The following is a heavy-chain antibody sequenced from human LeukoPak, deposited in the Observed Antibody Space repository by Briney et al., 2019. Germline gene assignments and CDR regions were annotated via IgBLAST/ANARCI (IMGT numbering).Heavy chain of an antibody. Sequence: SETLSLTCTVSGGSISSSSYYWSWIRQPAGKGLEWTGRIYTSGSTNYNPSLKSRVTMSVDTSKNQFSLKLSSVTAADTAVYYCAREGGYCSSTSCYLRDFDYWGQGTLVTVSS. CDR2: IYTSGST. V-gene: IGHV4-61*02. J-gene: IGHJ4*02. CDR3: AREGGYCSSTSCYLRDFDY. CDR1: GGSISSSSYY. D-gene: IGHD2-2*01.